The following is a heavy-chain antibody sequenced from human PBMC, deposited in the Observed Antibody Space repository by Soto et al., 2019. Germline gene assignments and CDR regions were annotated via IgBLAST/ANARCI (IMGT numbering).Heavy chain of an antibody. Sequence: VGSLRLSCAASGFTFSSYEMNWVRQAPGKGLEWVSYISSSGSTIYYADSVKGRFTISRDNAKNSLYLQMNSLRAEDTAVYYCARAARGLDYWGQGTLVTVSS. CDR1: GFTFSSYE. CDR3: ARAARGLDY. D-gene: IGHD3-10*01. V-gene: IGHV3-48*03. CDR2: ISSSGSTI. J-gene: IGHJ4*02.